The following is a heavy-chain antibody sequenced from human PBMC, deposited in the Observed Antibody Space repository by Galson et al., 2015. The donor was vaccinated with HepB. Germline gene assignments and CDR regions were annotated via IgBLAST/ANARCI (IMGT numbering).Heavy chain of an antibody. V-gene: IGHV1-69*13. J-gene: IGHJ6*02. D-gene: IGHD4-11*01. CDR2: IIPIFGTA. CDR3: ARVGDSNPPNYYYYGMDV. CDR1: GGTFSSYA. Sequence: SVKVSCKASGGTFSSYAISWVRQAPGQGLEWMGGIIPIFGTANYAQKFQGRVTITADESTSTAYMELSSLRSEDTAVYYCARVGDSNPPNYYYYGMDVWGQGTTVTVSS.